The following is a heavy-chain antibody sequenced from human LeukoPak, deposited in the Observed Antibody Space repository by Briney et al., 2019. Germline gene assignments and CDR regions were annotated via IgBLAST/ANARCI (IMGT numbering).Heavy chain of an antibody. D-gene: IGHD3-9*01. J-gene: IGHJ4*02. V-gene: IGHV3-9*01. CDR3: ATSPEYDILTGYHIDY. Sequence: GRSLRLSCAASGFTFDDYAMHWVRQAPGEGLEWVSGISWNSGSIGYADSVKGRFTISRDNAKNSLYLQMNSLRAEDTALYYCATSPEYDILTGYHIDYWGQGTLVTVSS. CDR1: GFTFDDYA. CDR2: ISWNSGSI.